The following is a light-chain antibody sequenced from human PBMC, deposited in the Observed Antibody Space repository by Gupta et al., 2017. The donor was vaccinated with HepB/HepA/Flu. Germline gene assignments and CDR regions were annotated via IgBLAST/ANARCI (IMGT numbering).Light chain of an antibody. CDR3: SSFRSGGTLVV. Sequence: QSALTQPASVSRSPGQSITISCAGSSSDIGGFDAVSWYKQHPGKAPELLIYSVSNRPSGVYYRFSGSKSGNTAALTISGLQPEDEGTYYCSSFRSGGTLVVFGGGTKLTVL. CDR1: SSDIGGFDA. CDR2: SVS. J-gene: IGLJ3*02. V-gene: IGLV2-14*01.